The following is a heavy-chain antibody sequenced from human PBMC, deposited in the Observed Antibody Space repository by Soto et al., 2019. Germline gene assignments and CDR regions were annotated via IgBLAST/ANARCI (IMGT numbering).Heavy chain of an antibody. CDR1: GGSISSSSYY. CDR2: IYYSGST. V-gene: IGHV4-39*01. J-gene: IGHJ6*04. CDR3: ARQPTIFGVVAYGMDV. Sequence: PSETLSLTCTVSGGSISSSSYYWGWIRQPPGKGLEWIGSIYYSGSTYYNPSLKSRVTISVDTSKNQFSLKLSSVTAADTAVYYCARQPTIFGVVAYGMDVWGKGTTVTVSS. D-gene: IGHD3-3*01.